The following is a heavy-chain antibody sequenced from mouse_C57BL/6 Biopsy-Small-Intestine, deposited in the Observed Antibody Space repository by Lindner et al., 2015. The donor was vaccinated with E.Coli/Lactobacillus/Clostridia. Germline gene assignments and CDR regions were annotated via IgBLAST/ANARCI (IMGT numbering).Heavy chain of an antibody. Sequence: VQLQESGPELVKPGASVKMSCKASGYTFTDYNIHWVKQSHGKSLEWIGSINPNNGGSDYNLNFRARATMTVNRSSRTAVMEIRSLTSEDSAVYFCARGGLRIDYWGRGTTLTVSS. D-gene: IGHD3-2*02. CDR1: GYTFTDYN. J-gene: IGHJ2*01. CDR2: INPNNGGS. V-gene: IGHV1-22*01. CDR3: ARGGLRIDY.